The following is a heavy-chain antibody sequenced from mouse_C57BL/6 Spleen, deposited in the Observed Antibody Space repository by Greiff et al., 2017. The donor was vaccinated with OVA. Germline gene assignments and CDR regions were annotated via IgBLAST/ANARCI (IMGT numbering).Heavy chain of an antibody. V-gene: IGHV1-26*01. CDR1: GYTFTDYY. CDR3: AIGYGYDGFDY. CDR2: INPNNGGT. D-gene: IGHD2-2*01. J-gene: IGHJ2*01. Sequence: VQLQQSGPELVKPGASVKISCKASGYTFTDYYMNWVKQSHGKSLEWIGDINPNNGGTSYNQKFKGKATLTVDKSSSTAYMELRSLTSEDSAVYYCAIGYGYDGFDYWGQGTTLTVSS.